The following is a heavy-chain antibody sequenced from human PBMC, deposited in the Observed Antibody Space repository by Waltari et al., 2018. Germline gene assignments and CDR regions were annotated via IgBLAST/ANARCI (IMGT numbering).Heavy chain of an antibody. CDR3: VRLEDCTGPGGHCYSGDPFALDV. D-gene: IGHD2-15*01. Sequence: QVQLQQWGAGLLQSSETLSLTCAVYGGSFSGYYLGWVRQPPGKGLEWFGEINHAGYTNHNPSLRSRVTMSADTSKSQFALKLNAVTAADTAVYYCVRLEDCTGPGGHCYSGDPFALDVWGQGTTVTVSS. V-gene: IGHV4-34*02. J-gene: IGHJ6*02. CDR2: INHAGYT. CDR1: GGSFSGYY.